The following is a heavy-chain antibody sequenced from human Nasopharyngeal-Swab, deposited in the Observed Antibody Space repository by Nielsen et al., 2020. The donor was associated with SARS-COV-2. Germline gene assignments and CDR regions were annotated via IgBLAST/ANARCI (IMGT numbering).Heavy chain of an antibody. V-gene: IGHV3-43*02. CDR2: ISGDGDSA. J-gene: IGHJ3*01. CDR3: AKPFWSGYYSGDSSDF. D-gene: IGHD3-3*01. Sequence: WIRQPPGKGLEWVSLISGDGDSASYRDSVKGRFTISRENNKNSLYLQMNSLTVEDTALYYCAKPFWSGYYSGDSSDFWGQGTMVTVSS.